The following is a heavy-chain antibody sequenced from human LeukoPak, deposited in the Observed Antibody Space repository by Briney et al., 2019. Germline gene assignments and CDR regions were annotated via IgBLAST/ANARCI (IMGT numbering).Heavy chain of an antibody. CDR2: INHSGST. Sequence: SETLSLTCAVYGGSLSGYYWSWIRQPPGKGLEWIGEINHSGSTNYNPSLKSRVTISVDTSENQFSLKLSSVTAADTAVYYCARIALGYCSGGSCYPDYYYGMDVWGQGTTVTVSS. CDR3: ARIALGYCSGGSCYPDYYYGMDV. D-gene: IGHD2-15*01. CDR1: GGSLSGYY. V-gene: IGHV4-34*01. J-gene: IGHJ6*02.